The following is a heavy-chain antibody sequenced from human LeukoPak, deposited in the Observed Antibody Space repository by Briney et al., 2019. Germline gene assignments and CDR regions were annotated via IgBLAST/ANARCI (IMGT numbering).Heavy chain of an antibody. D-gene: IGHD4-11*01. V-gene: IGHV3-30*02. CDR2: IRYDGSNK. Sequence: GGSLRLSCAASGFTFSSYGMHWVRQAPGKGLEWVAFIRYDGSNKYYADSVKGRFTISRDNSKNTLYLQMNSLRAEDTAAYYCAKASTVTTQWRPGVPPSYYMDVWGKGTTVTVSS. CDR3: AKASTVTTQWRPGVPPSYYMDV. CDR1: GFTFSSYG. J-gene: IGHJ6*03.